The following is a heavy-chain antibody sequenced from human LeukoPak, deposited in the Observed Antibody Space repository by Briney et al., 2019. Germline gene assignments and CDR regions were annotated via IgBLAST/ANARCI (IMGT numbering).Heavy chain of an antibody. CDR2: MNPNSGNT. CDR3: ARGLRPFRRGGVNANQYYMDV. Sequence: ASVKVSCKASGYTFTSYDINWLRQETGQGLEWMGWMNPNSGNTGYAQKFQGRVTITRNTSISTAYMELSSLRSADTAVYYCARGLRPFRRGGVNANQYYMDVWGKGTTVTVSS. V-gene: IGHV1-8*03. CDR1: GYTFTSYD. J-gene: IGHJ6*03. D-gene: IGHD3-10*01.